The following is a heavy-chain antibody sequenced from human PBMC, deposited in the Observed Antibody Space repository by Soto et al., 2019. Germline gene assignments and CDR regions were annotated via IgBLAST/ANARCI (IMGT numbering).Heavy chain of an antibody. CDR3: ARDRYSSSWYWFDP. CDR1: GYTFTSYG. V-gene: IGHV1-18*01. J-gene: IGHJ5*02. Sequence: DASVKVSCKASGYTFTSYGISWVRQAPGQGLEWMGWISAYNGNTNYAQKLQGRVTMTTDTSTSTAYMELRSLRSDDTAVYYCARDRYSSSWYWFDPWGQGTLVTVSS. D-gene: IGHD6-13*01. CDR2: ISAYNGNT.